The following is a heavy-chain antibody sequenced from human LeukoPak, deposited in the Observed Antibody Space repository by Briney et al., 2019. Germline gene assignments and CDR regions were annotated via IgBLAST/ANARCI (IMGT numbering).Heavy chain of an antibody. CDR1: GFTFSSYS. CDR3: ARDGRQYYYDSSGYYPYYFDY. Sequence: GGSLRLSCAASGFTFSSYSMNWVRQAPGKGLEWVSSISSSSRYIYYADSVKGRFTISRDNAKNSLYLQMHSLRAEDTAVYYCARDGRQYYYDSSGYYPYYFDYWGQGTLVTVSS. D-gene: IGHD3-22*01. CDR2: ISSSSRYI. J-gene: IGHJ4*02. V-gene: IGHV3-21*01.